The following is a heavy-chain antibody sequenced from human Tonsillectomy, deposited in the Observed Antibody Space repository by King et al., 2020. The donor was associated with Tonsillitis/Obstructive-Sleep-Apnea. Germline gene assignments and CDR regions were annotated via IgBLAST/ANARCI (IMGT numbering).Heavy chain of an antibody. Sequence: QLVQSGAEVKKPGASVKVSCRASGYIFSNHALHWVRQAPGQRLEWMGWINAGNGNTKYSQKFQGRVTITRDTSASTAYMELSSLRSEDTALYYCARDCCGPSNDVLRAFDIWGQGTMVAVSS. J-gene: IGHJ3*02. CDR3: ARDCCGPSNDVLRAFDI. CDR2: INAGNGNT. V-gene: IGHV1-3*01. CDR1: GYIFSNHA. D-gene: IGHD2/OR15-2a*01.